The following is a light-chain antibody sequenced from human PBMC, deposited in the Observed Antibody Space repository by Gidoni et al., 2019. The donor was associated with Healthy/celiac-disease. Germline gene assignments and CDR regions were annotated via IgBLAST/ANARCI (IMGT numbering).Light chain of an antibody. V-gene: IGKV1-27*01. J-gene: IGKJ1*01. CDR2: AAS. CDR1: QGISNY. Sequence: DLQMTQSPSSLSASVGDRVTIPCRASQGISNYLAWYQQKPGKVPKLLIYAASTLQSGVPSRFSGSGSGTDFTLTISSLQPEEVATYYCQKYNSAPWTFXQXTKVEIK. CDR3: QKYNSAPWT.